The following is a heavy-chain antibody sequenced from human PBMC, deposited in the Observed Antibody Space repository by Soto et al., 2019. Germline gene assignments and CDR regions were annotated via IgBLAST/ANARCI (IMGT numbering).Heavy chain of an antibody. CDR2: IYYSGST. D-gene: IGHD3-10*01. V-gene: IGHV4-39*07. CDR1: GGSISSSSYY. J-gene: IGHJ4*02. Sequence: SETLSLTCTVSGGSISSSSYYWGWIRQPPGKGLEWIGSIYYSGSTYYNPSLKSRVTISVDTSKNQFSLKLSSVTAADTAVYYCARSQWFGELKNDFDYWGQGTLVTAPQ. CDR3: ARSQWFGELKNDFDY.